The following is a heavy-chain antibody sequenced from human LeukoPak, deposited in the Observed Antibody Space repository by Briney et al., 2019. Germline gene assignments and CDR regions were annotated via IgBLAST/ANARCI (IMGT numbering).Heavy chain of an antibody. Sequence: ASVKVSCKASGYTFTMYYIHWVRQAPGQGLEWMWMINPSDGATTYAQRFQGRVTMTRDMSTTTVYMHLRSLRSEDTAVYFCAREQRGGVSGGWVGLFASYYTYYYMDVWGRGTTVTVSS. CDR1: GYTFTMYY. J-gene: IGHJ6*03. CDR2: INPSDGAT. V-gene: IGHV1-46*01. CDR3: AREQRGGVSGGWVGLFASYYTYYYMDV. D-gene: IGHD1-26*01.